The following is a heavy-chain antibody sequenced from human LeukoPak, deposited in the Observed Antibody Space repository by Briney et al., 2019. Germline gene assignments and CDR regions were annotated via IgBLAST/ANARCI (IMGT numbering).Heavy chain of an antibody. Sequence: PSETLSLTCTVSGGSISSYYWSWNRQPPGEGLGWIGYIYYSGSTNYNPSLKSRVTISVDTSKNQFSLQLNSVTPEDTAVYYCARGGYCSSTSCYTWYGMDVWGQGTTVTVSS. CDR2: IYYSGST. CDR3: ARGGYCSSTSCYTWYGMDV. D-gene: IGHD2-2*02. V-gene: IGHV4-59*12. CDR1: GGSISSYY. J-gene: IGHJ6*02.